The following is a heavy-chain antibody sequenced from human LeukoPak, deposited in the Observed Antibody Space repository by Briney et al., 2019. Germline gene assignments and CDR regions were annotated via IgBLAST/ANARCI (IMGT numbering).Heavy chain of an antibody. V-gene: IGHV3-23*01. D-gene: IGHD3-10*01. Sequence: GGSLRLSCAASGFTFDDYGMSWVRQAPGKGLEWVAGISDSGGSTNYADSVKGRFTISRDTPRNTLYLQMNSLRAEDTAVYFCAKRGVVIRVFLVGFHKEAYYFDSWGQGALVTVSS. CDR2: ISDSGGST. CDR1: GFTFDDYG. J-gene: IGHJ4*02. CDR3: AKRGVVIRVFLVGFHKEAYYFDS.